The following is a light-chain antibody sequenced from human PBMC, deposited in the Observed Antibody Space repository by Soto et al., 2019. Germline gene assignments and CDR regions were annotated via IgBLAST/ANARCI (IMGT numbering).Light chain of an antibody. CDR1: QSVSSSY. CDR2: GAS. V-gene: IGKV3-20*01. CDR3: QQYGSSPYT. J-gene: IGKJ2*01. Sequence: EIVVTQSPGTLSLSPGERATLSCRASQSVSSSYLAWYQQKPGQAPRLLIYGASSRATGIPGRFSGSGSGTDFTLTISRLEPEDFAVYSCQQYGSSPYTFGQGTKLEIK.